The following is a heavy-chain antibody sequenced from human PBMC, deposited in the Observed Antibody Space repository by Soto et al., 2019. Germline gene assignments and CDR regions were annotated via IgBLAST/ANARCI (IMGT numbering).Heavy chain of an antibody. CDR2: IMPIFRAP. Sequence: QVQLVQSGAEVKKPGSSVKVSCKASGGAFSDYAFSWVRQAPGQGLEWLGGIMPIFRAPDYAQKFQEGVTNKAEELTKPAYMEMNRMRSEDTAVYYCASWLKGPDIWNYYYGMDVWGQGTTVTVS. CDR1: GGAFSDYA. V-gene: IGHV1-69*12. CDR3: ASWLKGPDIWNYYYGMDV. J-gene: IGHJ6*02. D-gene: IGHD1-20*01.